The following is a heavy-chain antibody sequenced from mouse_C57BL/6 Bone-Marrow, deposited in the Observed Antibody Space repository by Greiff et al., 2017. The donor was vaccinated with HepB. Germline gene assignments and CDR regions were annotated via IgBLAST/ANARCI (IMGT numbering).Heavy chain of an antibody. CDR2: IYPRSGNT. J-gene: IGHJ4*01. V-gene: IGHV1-81*01. CDR1: GYTFTSYG. CDR3: AREEGYYGKGGYYAMDY. Sequence: VHLVESGAELARPGASVKLSCKASGYTFTSYGISWVKQSTGQGLEWIGEIYPRSGNTYYNEKFKGKATLTADKSSSTAYMELRSLTSEDSAVYFCAREEGYYGKGGYYAMDYWGQGTSVTVSS. D-gene: IGHD2-1*01.